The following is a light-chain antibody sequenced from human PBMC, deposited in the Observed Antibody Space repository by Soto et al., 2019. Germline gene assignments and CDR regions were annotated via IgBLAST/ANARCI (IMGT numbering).Light chain of an antibody. Sequence: DIQLTQSPPTLSASVGDRVTITCRATESVNSRVAWYQQKSGQAPKLLIYQVSTLESGVPSRFSGSGSATEFPLTISSLQPDDSATYYCQHYSSYFVTFGQGTTVEI. CDR2: QVS. CDR1: ESVNSR. CDR3: QHYSSYFVT. V-gene: IGKV1-5*03. J-gene: IGKJ1*01.